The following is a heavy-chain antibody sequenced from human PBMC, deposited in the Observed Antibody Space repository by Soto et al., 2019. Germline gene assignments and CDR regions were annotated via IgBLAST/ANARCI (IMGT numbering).Heavy chain of an antibody. CDR3: ARQERAAACTGWFDP. CDR1: GGSISSSSYY. V-gene: IGHV4-39*01. D-gene: IGHD6-13*01. CDR2: IYYSGST. J-gene: IGHJ5*02. Sequence: QLQLQESGPGLVKPSETLSLTCTVSGGSISSSSYYWGWIRQPPGKGLEWIGSIYYSGSTYYNPSLKGRVTLSVDKSKNQFSLEVSSGTAADPAVYYCARQERAAACTGWFDPLGQGTLVTGSS.